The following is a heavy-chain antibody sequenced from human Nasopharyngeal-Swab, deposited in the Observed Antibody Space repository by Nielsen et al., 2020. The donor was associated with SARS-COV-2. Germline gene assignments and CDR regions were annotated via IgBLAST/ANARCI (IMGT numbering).Heavy chain of an antibody. CDR2: IYYSGST. J-gene: IGHJ5*02. Sequence: GSLRLSCTVSGGSISSYYWSWIRQPPGKGLEWIGYIYYSGSTNYNPSLKSRVTISVDTSKNQFSLKLSSVTAADTAVYYCARDPVSGLVFDPWGQGTLVTVSS. D-gene: IGHD5/OR15-5a*01. CDR1: GGSISSYY. CDR3: ARDPVSGLVFDP. V-gene: IGHV4-59*01.